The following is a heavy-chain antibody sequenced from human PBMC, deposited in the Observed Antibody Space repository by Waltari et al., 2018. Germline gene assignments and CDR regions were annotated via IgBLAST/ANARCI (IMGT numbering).Heavy chain of an antibody. V-gene: IGHV4-38-2*01. CDR3: ARHPEQLVGYWYFDL. CDR1: GYSISSGSY. J-gene: IGHJ2*01. Sequence: QVQLQESGPGLVKPSETLSLTCDVSGYSISSGSYWGWIRQPPGKGLEGIGSIYHSGSTSQTPSLNSRLTISLDTSKNQFSLKLSSVTAADTAVFYCARHPEQLVGYWYFDLWGRGTLVTVSS. CDR2: IYHSGST. D-gene: IGHD6-6*01.